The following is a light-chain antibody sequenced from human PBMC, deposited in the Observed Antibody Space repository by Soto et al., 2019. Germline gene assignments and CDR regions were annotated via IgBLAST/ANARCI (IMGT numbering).Light chain of an antibody. V-gene: IGKV3-11*01. CDR2: DAS. CDR3: QQRGNWLPLT. CDR1: QSVSSY. J-gene: IGKJ4*01. Sequence: EIVLTQSPATLSLSPGERATLSCRASQSVSSYLAWYQQKPGQAPRLLIYDASTRATGIPARFSGSGSGTDFTLTISSLEPEDFAVYYCQQRGNWLPLTFGGGTKVEIK.